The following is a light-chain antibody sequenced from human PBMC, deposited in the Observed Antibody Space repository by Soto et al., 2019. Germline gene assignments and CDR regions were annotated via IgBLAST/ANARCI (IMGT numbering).Light chain of an antibody. CDR3: HQYNNWPPWT. CDR2: GAS. Sequence: EVVITQSPATLSVSPGERATLSCRASQSVSSNLAWYQQKPDQAPRLLISGASTRATGIPARFSGSGSGTEFTLTISSLQSEDFAVYYCHQYNNWPPWTFGQGTKVEIK. CDR1: QSVSSN. V-gene: IGKV3-15*01. J-gene: IGKJ1*01.